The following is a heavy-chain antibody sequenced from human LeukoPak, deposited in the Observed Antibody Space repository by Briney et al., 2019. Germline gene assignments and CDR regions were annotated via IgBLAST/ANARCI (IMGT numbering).Heavy chain of an antibody. CDR2: IIPIFGTA. CDR1: GGTFSSYA. Sequence: ASVKVSCKASGGTFSSYAISWVRQAPGQGLKWMGGIIPIFGTANYAQKFQGRVTITTDESTSTAYMELSSLRSEDTAVYYCARHLPAYYYYMDVWGKGTTVTVSS. CDR3: ARHLPAYYYYMDV. V-gene: IGHV1-69*05. J-gene: IGHJ6*03.